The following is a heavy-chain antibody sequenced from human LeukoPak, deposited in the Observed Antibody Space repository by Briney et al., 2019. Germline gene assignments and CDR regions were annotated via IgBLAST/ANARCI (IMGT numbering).Heavy chain of an antibody. J-gene: IGHJ6*04. D-gene: IGHD4-17*01. CDR2: NIPIFGTA. Sequence: SVKVSCKASGGTFSSYAISWVRQAPGQGLEWMGGNIPIFGTANYAQKFQGRVTITADESTSTAYMELSSLRSEDTAVYYCARGPTVTTKPYYYYGMDVWGKGTTVTVSS. CDR1: GGTFSSYA. CDR3: ARGPTVTTKPYYYYGMDV. V-gene: IGHV1-69*01.